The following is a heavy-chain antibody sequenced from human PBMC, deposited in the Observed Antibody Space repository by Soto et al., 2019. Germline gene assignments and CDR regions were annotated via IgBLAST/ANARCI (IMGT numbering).Heavy chain of an antibody. CDR2: VYYSGST. V-gene: IGHV4-61*08. D-gene: IGHD3-16*01. CDR3: ARDSGNYDYVWGSYFDP. J-gene: IGHJ5*02. CDR1: GGSISSGGYS. Sequence: SETLSLTCAVSGGSISSGGYSWSWIRQPPGKGLEWIGYVYYSGSTNYNPSLKSRVTISVDTSKNQFSLKLSSVTAADTAVYYCARDSGNYDYVWGSYFDPWGQGTLVTVSS.